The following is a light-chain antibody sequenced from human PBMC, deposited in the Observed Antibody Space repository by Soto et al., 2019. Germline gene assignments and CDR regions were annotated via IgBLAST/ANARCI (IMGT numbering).Light chain of an antibody. CDR1: QSVGSY. Sequence: EIVFTQSPATLSLSPGERATLSCRTSQSVGSYLTWHQQRPGRAPRLLIYDASNRATGIPARFSGSGSGTDFTLTISSLEPEDFAVYYCQQRSNWPITFGQGTRLEIK. V-gene: IGKV3-11*01. CDR3: QQRSNWPIT. J-gene: IGKJ5*01. CDR2: DAS.